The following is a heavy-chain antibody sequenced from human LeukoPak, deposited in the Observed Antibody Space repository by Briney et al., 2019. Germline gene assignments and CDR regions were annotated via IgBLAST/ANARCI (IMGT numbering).Heavy chain of an antibody. V-gene: IGHV3-30*04. CDR1: GFTFRSYA. D-gene: IGHD3-10*02. J-gene: IGHJ4*02. CDR2: ISYDGSNK. CDR3: ARGTMFPYYFDY. Sequence: GGSLRLSCAASGFTFRSYAMHWVRQAPGKGLEWVAVISYDGSNKYYADSLKGRFTISRDNAKNSLYLQMNRLRAEDTAVYYCARGTMFPYYFDYWGQGTLVTISS.